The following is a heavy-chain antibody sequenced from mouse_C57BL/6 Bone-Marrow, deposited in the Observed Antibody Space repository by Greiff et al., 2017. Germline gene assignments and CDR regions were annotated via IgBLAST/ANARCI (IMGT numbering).Heavy chain of an antibody. CDR1: GYTFTSYW. Sequence: QVHVKQPGTELVKPGASVKLSCKASGYTFTSYWMHWVKQRPGQGLEWIGNINPSNGGTNYNEKFKSKATLTVDKSSSTAYMQLSSLTSEDSAVYYCAIRQLRLPAWFAYWGQGTLVTVSA. CDR2: INPSNGGT. CDR3: AIRQLRLPAWFAY. D-gene: IGHD3-2*02. V-gene: IGHV1-53*01. J-gene: IGHJ3*01.